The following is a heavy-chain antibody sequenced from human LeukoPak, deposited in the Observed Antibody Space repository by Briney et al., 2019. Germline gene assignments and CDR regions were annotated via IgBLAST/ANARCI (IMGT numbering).Heavy chain of an antibody. CDR1: GGSIGTYY. J-gene: IGHJ3*02. D-gene: IGHD6-19*01. Sequence: SETLSLTCIVSGGSIGTYYWTWIRQPPGKGLEWIGYIDYSGSTNYNPSLKSRVSISVDTSKSQFSLKLTSLTAADTAVYYCARTVRQWLANDAFDIWGQGTTVTVSS. CDR2: IDYSGST. CDR3: ARTVRQWLANDAFDI. V-gene: IGHV4-59*01.